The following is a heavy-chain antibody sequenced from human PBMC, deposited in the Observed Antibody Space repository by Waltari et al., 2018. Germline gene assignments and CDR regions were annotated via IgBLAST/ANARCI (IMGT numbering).Heavy chain of an antibody. Sequence: EVQLLESGGGLVQPGGSLRLSCAASGFTFSSYAMSWVRQAPGKGLEWVSAISGSGGSTYYADSVKGRFTISRDNSKNTLYLQMNSLRAEDTAVYYCARGLDYGDTEGYWGQGTLVTVSS. CDR3: ARGLDYGDTEGY. V-gene: IGHV3-23*01. CDR1: GFTFSSYA. D-gene: IGHD4-17*01. J-gene: IGHJ4*02. CDR2: ISGSGGST.